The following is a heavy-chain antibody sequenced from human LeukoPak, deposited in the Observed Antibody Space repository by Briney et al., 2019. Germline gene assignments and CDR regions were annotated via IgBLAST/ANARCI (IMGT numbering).Heavy chain of an antibody. CDR3: ARVADYDFWSGHIYRAHSQVDDAFDI. CDR2: ISSSGSVR. J-gene: IGHJ3*02. D-gene: IGHD3-3*01. CDR1: GFTFSSYN. Sequence: GGSLRLSCVASGFTFSSYNMNWVRQAPGKGLEWLSYISSSGSVRHYADSVKGRFTISRDNAKSSLYLQMNSLRVEDTAVYYCARVADYDFWSGHIYRAHSQVDDAFDIWGQGTMVTVSS. V-gene: IGHV3-48*04.